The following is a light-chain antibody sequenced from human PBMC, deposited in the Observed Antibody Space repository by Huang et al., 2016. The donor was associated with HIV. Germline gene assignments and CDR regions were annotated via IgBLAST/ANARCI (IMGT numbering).Light chain of an antibody. V-gene: IGKV3-15*01. CDR3: QQYNNWPPLT. CDR2: DAS. J-gene: IGKJ4*01. Sequence: EIVMTQSPATVSVSPGESATLSCRASQSVSSNLAWYQQKPGQAPSLLIYDASTRATGVPVRFTGSGSGTEFTLTINSLQSEDFAVYYCQQYNNWPPLTFGGGTKVEIK. CDR1: QSVSSN.